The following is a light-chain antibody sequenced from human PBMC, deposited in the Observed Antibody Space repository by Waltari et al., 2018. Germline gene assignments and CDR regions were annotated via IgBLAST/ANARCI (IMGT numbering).Light chain of an antibody. CDR2: DVS. J-gene: IGLJ2*01. CDR3: TSYTSSTNVV. V-gene: IGLV2-14*03. CDR1: SGDVGAHNY. Sequence: QSVLTQSASVSGSPGQSITISCTGTSGDVGAHNYVSWYQQHPGKAPQLIIYDVSTRPSVVSNRISASQSGNPASLTISGLQAEDEAHYYCTSYTSSTNVVFRGGTKLTVL.